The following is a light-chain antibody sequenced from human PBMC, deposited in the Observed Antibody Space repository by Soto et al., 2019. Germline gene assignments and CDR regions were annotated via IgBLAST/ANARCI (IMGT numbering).Light chain of an antibody. CDR3: QQRYNWPLT. V-gene: IGKV3-11*01. CDR1: QSIDTY. J-gene: IGKJ4*01. Sequence: EIVLTHSPATLSSSPWEIATLSCRASQSIDTYLAWYQQKPGQAPRLLIYDASDRATGIPARFSGSGSGTAFTLTISGLEPEDFALYYCQQRYNWPLTFGGGTKVDIK. CDR2: DAS.